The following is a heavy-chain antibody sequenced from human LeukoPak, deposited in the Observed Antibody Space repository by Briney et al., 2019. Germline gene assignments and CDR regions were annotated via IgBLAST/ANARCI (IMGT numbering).Heavy chain of an antibody. D-gene: IGHD3-22*01. Sequence: ASVKVSCKASGGTFSSYAISWVRQAPGQGLEWMGGIIPIFGTANYAQKFQGRVTITADKSTSTAYMELSSLRSEDTAVYYCARELGREGIVVVISPPFGYWGQGTLVTVSS. J-gene: IGHJ4*02. CDR3: ARELGREGIVVVISPPFGY. CDR1: GGTFSSYA. V-gene: IGHV1-69*06. CDR2: IIPIFGTA.